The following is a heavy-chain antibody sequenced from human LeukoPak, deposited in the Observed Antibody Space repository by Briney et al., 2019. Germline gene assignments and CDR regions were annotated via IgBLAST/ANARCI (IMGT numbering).Heavy chain of an antibody. J-gene: IGHJ6*02. CDR2: INAGNGNT. CDR3: ARGRRVLMVYADYYYGMDV. D-gene: IGHD2-8*01. V-gene: IGHV1-3*01. Sequence: GASVKVSCKASGYTFTSYAMHWVRQAPGQRLEWMGWINAGNGNTKYSQKFQGRVTITRDTSASTAYMELSSLRSEDTAVYYCARGRRVLMVYADYYYGMDVWGQGTTVTLSS. CDR1: GYTFTSYA.